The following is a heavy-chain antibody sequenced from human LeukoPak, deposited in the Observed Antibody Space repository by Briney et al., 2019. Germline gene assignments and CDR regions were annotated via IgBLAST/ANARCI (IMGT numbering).Heavy chain of an antibody. D-gene: IGHD6-13*01. CDR3: ATVSGIAAVSTNFDY. CDR2: FGPEDGET. Sequence: ASVKVSCKVSGYSLPELSMHWVPQAPGKGLEWMGGFGPEDGETNYAQKFQGRVTMTEDTSTDTAFMELSSLRSEDTAVYYCATVSGIAAVSTNFDYWGQGTLVTVSS. V-gene: IGHV1-24*01. CDR1: GYSLPELS. J-gene: IGHJ4*02.